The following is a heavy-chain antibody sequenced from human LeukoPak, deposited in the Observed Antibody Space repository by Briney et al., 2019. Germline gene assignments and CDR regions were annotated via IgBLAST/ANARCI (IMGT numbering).Heavy chain of an antibody. CDR3: AREYYDFWSGYYTGPTHLYYMDV. Sequence: KAGGSLRLSCAASGFTFSSYSMNWVRQAPGKGLEWVSSISSSSSYIYYADSVKGRFTISRDNAKNSLYLQMNSLRAEDTAVYYCAREYYDFWSGYYTGPTHLYYMDVWGKGTTVTVSS. V-gene: IGHV3-21*01. CDR1: GFTFSSYS. J-gene: IGHJ6*03. CDR2: ISSSSSYI. D-gene: IGHD3-3*01.